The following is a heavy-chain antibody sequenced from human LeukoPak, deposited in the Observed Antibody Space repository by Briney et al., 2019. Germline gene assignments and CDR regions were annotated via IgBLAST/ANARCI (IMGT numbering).Heavy chain of an antibody. V-gene: IGHV3-30*02. D-gene: IGHD3-22*01. CDR1: GFTFRSYG. CDR3: ATLASLVVVITGS. CDR2: IRYDGSNK. J-gene: IGHJ4*02. Sequence: GSLRLFCATSGFTFRSYGLHWVRQAPGKGLEWVAFIRYDGSNKYYADSVKGRFTISRDNSKNTLYLQMNSLRAEDTAVYYCATLASLVVVITGSWGQGTLVTVSS.